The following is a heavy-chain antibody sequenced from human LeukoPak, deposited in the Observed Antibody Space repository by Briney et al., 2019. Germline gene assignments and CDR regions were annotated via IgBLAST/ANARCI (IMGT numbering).Heavy chain of an antibody. J-gene: IGHJ5*01. D-gene: IGHD2-15*01. CDR1: GYSIRSGYF. CDR2: IYHTGNT. CDR3: ARPPADCSGGHCSPRGNSFDS. Sequence: PSETLSLTCTVSGYSIRSGYFWGWVRQPPGKGLEWIGLIYHTGNTYDNPSLKGRLTMSVDTSKNQFSLKLTSVTTSDTAFYYCARPPADCSGGHCSPRGNSFDSWGQGTLVTISS. V-gene: IGHV4-38-2*02.